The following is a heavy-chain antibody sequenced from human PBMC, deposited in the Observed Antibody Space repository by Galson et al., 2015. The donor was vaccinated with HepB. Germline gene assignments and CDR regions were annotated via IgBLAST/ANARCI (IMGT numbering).Heavy chain of an antibody. CDR2: IDWDDDK. CDR1: GFSLSTSGLC. CDR3: ARILLPGIAAAGTGAFDI. Sequence: PALVKPTQTLTLTCTFSGFSLSTSGLCVSWIRQPPGKALEWLARIDWDDDKYHSTSLKTRLTISKDTSKNQVVLTMTNMDPVDTATYYCARILLPGIAAAGTGAFDIWGQGTMVTVSS. D-gene: IGHD6-13*01. J-gene: IGHJ3*02. V-gene: IGHV2-70*11.